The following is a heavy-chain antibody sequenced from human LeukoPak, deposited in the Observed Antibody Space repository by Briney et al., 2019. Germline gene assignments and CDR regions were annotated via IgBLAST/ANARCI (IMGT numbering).Heavy chain of an antibody. V-gene: IGHV3-15*01. CDR3: TTDRGSTLGD. CDR1: GFTFNNAW. Sequence: GGSLRLSCAASGFTFNNAWMSWVRQAPGKGLEWVGRLKSKTDGGTTDYAAPVKGRFSISRDDSKNMLYLQMNSLKTEDTAVYYCTTDRGSTLGDWGQGTLVTVFS. CDR2: LKSKTDGGTT. J-gene: IGHJ4*02. D-gene: IGHD4-23*01.